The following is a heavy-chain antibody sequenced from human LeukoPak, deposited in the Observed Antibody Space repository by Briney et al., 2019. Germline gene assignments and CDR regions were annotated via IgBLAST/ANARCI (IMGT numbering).Heavy chain of an antibody. CDR1: GGSISSYY. CDR3: ARTMRSGALVD. V-gene: IGHV4-59*08. J-gene: IGHJ4*02. D-gene: IGHD3-16*01. CDR2: IYYSGST. Sequence: SETLSLTCTVSGGSISSYYWSWIRQPPGKGLEWIGYIYYSGSTNYNPSLKSRVTISVDTSKNQFSLKLSSVTAADTAVYYCARTMRSGALVDWGQGTLVTVSS.